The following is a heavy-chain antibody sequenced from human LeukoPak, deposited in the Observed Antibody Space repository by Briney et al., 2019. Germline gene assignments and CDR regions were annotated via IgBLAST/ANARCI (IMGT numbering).Heavy chain of an antibody. CDR1: VFTFTSSA. CDR3: AADPHALYGMDV. V-gene: IGHV1-58*02. CDR2: IVVGSGNT. Sequence: ASVKVSCKASVFTFTSSAMQWVRQARGQRLEWIGWIVVGSGNTNYAQKFQERVTITRDMSTSTAYMELSSLRSEDTAVYYCAADPHALYGMDVWGQGTTVTVSS. D-gene: IGHD2-8*01. J-gene: IGHJ6*02.